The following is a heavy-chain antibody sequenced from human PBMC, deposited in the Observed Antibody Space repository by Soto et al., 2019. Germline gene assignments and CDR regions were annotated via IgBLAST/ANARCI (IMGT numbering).Heavy chain of an antibody. D-gene: IGHD2-15*01. CDR2: IYYSGST. Sequence: QLQLQESGPGLVKPLETLSLTCTVSGGSISSSSYYWGWIRQSPGKGLEWIGSIYYSGSTYYHPSLKSRVTILVDKPKNQFSLKLSSVTAADTAVYYCARQSGYCSGGSCYIGFWYFDLWGRGTLVTVSS. V-gene: IGHV4-39*01. CDR1: GGSISSSSYY. J-gene: IGHJ2*01. CDR3: ARQSGYCSGGSCYIGFWYFDL.